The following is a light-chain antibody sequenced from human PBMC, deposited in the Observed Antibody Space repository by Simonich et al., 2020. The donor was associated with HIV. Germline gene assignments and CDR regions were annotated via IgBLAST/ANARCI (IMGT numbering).Light chain of an antibody. CDR1: QRLSSTY. CDR3: QQFGNSPPSIT. V-gene: IGKV3-20*01. J-gene: IGKJ5*01. Sequence: EIVLTQSPGTLSLSPGERATLSSRASQRLSSTYLARYQHKPGLAPRLLISGASSRITGIPDRFSGSGSGTDFTLTISRLEPEDFAVDYCQQFGNSPPSITFGQGTRLEIK. CDR2: GAS.